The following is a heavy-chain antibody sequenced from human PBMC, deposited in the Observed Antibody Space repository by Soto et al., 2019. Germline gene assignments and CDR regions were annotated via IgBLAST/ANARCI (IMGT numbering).Heavy chain of an antibody. J-gene: IGHJ6*03. CDR3: ARRARPDFYYMDV. CDR1: GFTFSSYS. Sequence: GGSLRLSCAASGFTFSSYSMNWVRQAPGKGLEWVSYISSNGVGTYSANSVQGRFTISRDNSKNTVYLQMGSLRPEDMAVYYCARRARPDFYYMDVWGKGTTVTVS. V-gene: IGHV3-64*01. CDR2: ISSNGVGT. D-gene: IGHD6-6*01.